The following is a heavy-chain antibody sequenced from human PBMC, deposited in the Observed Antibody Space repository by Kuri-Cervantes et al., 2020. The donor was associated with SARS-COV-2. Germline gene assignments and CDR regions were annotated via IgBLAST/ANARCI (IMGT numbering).Heavy chain of an antibody. CDR2: IYTSGST. J-gene: IGHJ5*02. D-gene: IGHD2-2*01. CDR1: GGSISSHY. CDR3: ARESGGYCSSTSCYFGGWFDP. V-gene: IGHV4-4*07. Sequence: GSLRLSCTVSGGSISSHYWSWIRQPAGKGLEWIGRIYTSGSTNYNPSLKSRVTMSVDMSKNQFSLKLSSVTAADTAVYYCARESGGYCSSTSCYFGGWFDPWGQGTLVTVSS.